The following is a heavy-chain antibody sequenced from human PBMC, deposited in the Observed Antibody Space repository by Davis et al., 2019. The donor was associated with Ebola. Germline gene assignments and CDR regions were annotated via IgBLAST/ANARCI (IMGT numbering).Heavy chain of an antibody. D-gene: IGHD6-19*01. CDR3: ARGISGVAGAEIAY. Sequence: ASVTVSCKASGYTFTSYAMNWVRQAPGQGLEWMGWINTNTGNPTYAQGFTGRFVFSLDTSVSTAYLQISSLKAEDTAVYYCARGISGVAGAEIAYWGQGTLVTVSS. J-gene: IGHJ4*02. V-gene: IGHV7-4-1*02. CDR2: INTNTGNP. CDR1: GYTFTSYA.